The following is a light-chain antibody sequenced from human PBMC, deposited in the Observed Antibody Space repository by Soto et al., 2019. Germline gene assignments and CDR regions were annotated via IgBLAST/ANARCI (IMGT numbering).Light chain of an antibody. J-gene: IGKJ1*01. V-gene: IGKV1-5*03. CDR1: QSLSSG. CDR3: LQYNSYWT. CDR2: KTS. Sequence: DLQLTQSPSTLSASLGDRVTITCRASQSLSSGLAWYQQKPGKVPKVLIYKTSSLESGVQSRFSGSGSGTEFTLTISSLQPDDFATYYCLQYNSYWTFGQGTKVDIK.